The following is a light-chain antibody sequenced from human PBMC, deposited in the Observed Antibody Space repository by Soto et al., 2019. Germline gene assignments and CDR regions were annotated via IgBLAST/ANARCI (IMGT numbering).Light chain of an antibody. V-gene: IGKV3-20*01. Sequence: EIVLTQSPGTLSLSPGGRATLSCRASQSVSNNNLNWYQQKAGQAPRLLIYGASIRATGIPDRFSGSGSGTDFTLTISRLEPEDFALYFCQQYGSSAPITFGQGTRLEIK. J-gene: IGKJ5*01. CDR1: QSVSNNN. CDR2: GAS. CDR3: QQYGSSAPIT.